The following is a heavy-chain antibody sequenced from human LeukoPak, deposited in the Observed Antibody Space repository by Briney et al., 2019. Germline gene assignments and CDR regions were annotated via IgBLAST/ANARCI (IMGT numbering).Heavy chain of an antibody. D-gene: IGHD6-19*01. CDR3: ARDGVRGWPKYYYYMDV. V-gene: IGHV4-61*02. CDR1: GDSISRSSYF. J-gene: IGHJ6*03. CDR2: IYSSGTT. Sequence: NSSETLSLTCSVSGDSISRSSYFWSWIRQPAGKGLEWIGRIYSSGTTDYSPFLKSRVTMSVDTSKNQFSLKLSSVTAADTAVYYCARDGVRGWPKYYYYMDVWGKGTTVTVSS.